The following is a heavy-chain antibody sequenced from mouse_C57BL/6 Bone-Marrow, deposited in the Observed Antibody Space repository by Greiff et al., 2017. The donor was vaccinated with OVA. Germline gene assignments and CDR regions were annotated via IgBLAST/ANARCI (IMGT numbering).Heavy chain of an antibody. V-gene: IGHV5-9-1*02. CDR2: ISSGGDYI. J-gene: IGHJ3*01. Sequence: EVNVVESGEGLVKPGGSLKLSCAASGFTFSSYAMSWVRQTPEKRLEWVAYISSGGDYIYYADTVKGRFTISRDNARNTLYLQMSSLKSEDTAMYYCTRDYGSQFAYWGQGTLVTVSA. D-gene: IGHD1-1*01. CDR3: TRDYGSQFAY. CDR1: GFTFSSYA.